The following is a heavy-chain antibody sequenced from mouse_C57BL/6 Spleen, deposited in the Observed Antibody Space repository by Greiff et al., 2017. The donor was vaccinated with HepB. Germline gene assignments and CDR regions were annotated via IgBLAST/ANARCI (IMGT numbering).Heavy chain of an antibody. CDR1: GYTFTSYW. D-gene: IGHD1-1*01. J-gene: IGHJ1*03. Sequence: VQLQQPGAELVRPGTSVKLSCKASGYTFTSYWMHWVKQRPGQGLEWIGVIDPSDSYTNYNQKFKGKATLTVDTSSSTAYMQLSSLTSEDSVVYYCARDTTVVAPEWYFDVWGTGTTVTVSS. V-gene: IGHV1-59*01. CDR2: IDPSDSYT. CDR3: ARDTTVVAPEWYFDV.